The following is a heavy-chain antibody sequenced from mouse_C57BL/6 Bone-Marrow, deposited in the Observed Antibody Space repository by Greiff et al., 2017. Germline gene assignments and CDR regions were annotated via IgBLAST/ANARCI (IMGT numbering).Heavy chain of an antibody. J-gene: IGHJ4*01. V-gene: IGHV5-6*01. CDR2: ISSGGSYT. CDR3: ARHGSSYTMDY. Sequence: EVQVVESGGDLVKPGGSLKLSCAASGFTFSSYGMSWVRQTPDKKLEWVATISSGGSYTYYPASVKGRFTISRDNAKNTLYLQMSSLKSEDTAMYYCARHGSSYTMDYWGQGTSVTVSS. CDR1: GFTFSSYG. D-gene: IGHD1-1*01.